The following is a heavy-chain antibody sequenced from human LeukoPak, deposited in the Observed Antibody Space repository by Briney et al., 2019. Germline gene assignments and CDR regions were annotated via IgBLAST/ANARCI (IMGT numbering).Heavy chain of an antibody. D-gene: IGHD3/OR15-3a*01. CDR3: ARPTWTNYMDV. CDR2: ISRSGSTI. Sequence: GGSLRLSCAASGVTLSSSEMNWVRQAPGKGLEWVSYISRSGSTIFYADSVKGRFTISRDNAKNSVSLQMNSLRAEDTAVYFCARPTWTNYMDVWGKGTAVTISS. CDR1: GVTLSSSE. V-gene: IGHV3-48*03. J-gene: IGHJ6*03.